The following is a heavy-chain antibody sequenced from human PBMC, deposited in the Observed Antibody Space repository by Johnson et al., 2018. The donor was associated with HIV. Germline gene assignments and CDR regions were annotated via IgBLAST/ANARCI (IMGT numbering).Heavy chain of an antibody. CDR3: AREGAAAGPTDAFDI. CDR2: IFSVGNA. Sequence: VQLVESGGGVVQPGGSLRLSCAASGFTFSSYWMSWVRQAPGKGLEWVSVIFSVGNAYYADSVKGRFTISRDNSKNTLYLQMNSLRAEDTAVYYCAREGAAAGPTDAFDIWGQGTMVTVSS. D-gene: IGHD6-13*01. V-gene: IGHV3-66*02. CDR1: GFTFSSYW. J-gene: IGHJ3*02.